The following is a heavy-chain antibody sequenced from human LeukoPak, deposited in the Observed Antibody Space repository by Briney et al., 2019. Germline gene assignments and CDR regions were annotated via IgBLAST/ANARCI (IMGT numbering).Heavy chain of an antibody. V-gene: IGHV4-34*01. Sequence: TSETLSLTCAVYGGSFSGYYWSWIRQPPGKGLEWIGEINHSGSTNYNPSLKSRVTISVDTSKNQFSLKLSSVTAADTAVYYCARGSNYWGQGTLVTVSS. CDR2: INHSGST. J-gene: IGHJ4*02. CDR3: ARGSNY. CDR1: GGSFSGYY.